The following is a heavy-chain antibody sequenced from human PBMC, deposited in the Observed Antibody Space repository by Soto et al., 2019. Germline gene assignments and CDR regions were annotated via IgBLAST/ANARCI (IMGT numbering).Heavy chain of an antibody. CDR3: ARDRINYDSWSGSKDAFDI. CDR1: GFSCSSYE. CDR2: ISSSGSTI. Sequence: SQRVSWAASGFSCSSYETNWVRQAPGKGLEWVSYISSSGSTIYYADSVKGRFTISRDNAKNSLYLQMNSLRAEDTAVYYCARDRINYDSWSGSKDAFDIWGQGTMVTGSS. J-gene: IGHJ3*02. D-gene: IGHD3-3*01. V-gene: IGHV3-48*03.